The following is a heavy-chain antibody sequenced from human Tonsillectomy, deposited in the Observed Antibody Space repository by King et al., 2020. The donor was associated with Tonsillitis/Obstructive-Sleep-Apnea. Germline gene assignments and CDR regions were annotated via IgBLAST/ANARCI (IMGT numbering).Heavy chain of an antibody. Sequence: VQLVESGGGLVQPGGSLRLSCAASGFTFSSYAMSWVRQAPGKGLEWVSAISGSGGSTDYADSVKGRFTISRDNSKNTLYLQMNSLRAEDTAVYYCAKREFGGYPTVTNWFDPWGQGTLVTVSS. CDR1: GFTFSSYA. J-gene: IGHJ5*02. V-gene: IGHV3-23*04. D-gene: IGHD4-11*01. CDR2: ISGSGGST. CDR3: AKREFGGYPTVTNWFDP.